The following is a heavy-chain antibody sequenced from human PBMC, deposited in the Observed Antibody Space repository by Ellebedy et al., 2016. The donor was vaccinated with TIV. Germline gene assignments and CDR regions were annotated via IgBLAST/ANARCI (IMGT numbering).Heavy chain of an antibody. Sequence: SETLSLTCSVSDGSVSSVTNHWSWIRQPPGKGLEWIGYLYYSGSTDYSPSLKSRVTISVDTSKNQFSLKLSSVTAADTAVYYCARGGGSGRHRGLLDYWGQGTLATVSS. J-gene: IGHJ4*02. CDR1: DGSVSSVTNH. CDR3: ARGGGSGRHRGLLDY. V-gene: IGHV4-61*01. D-gene: IGHD3-10*01. CDR2: LYYSGST.